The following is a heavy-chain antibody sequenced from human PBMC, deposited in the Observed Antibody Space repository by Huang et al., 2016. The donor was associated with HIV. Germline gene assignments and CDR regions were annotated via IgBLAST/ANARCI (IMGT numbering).Heavy chain of an antibody. V-gene: IGHV1-8*01. CDR3: ATLPPVNYGRSGGRVRDY. CDR1: GYTFSNYD. D-gene: IGHD2-15*01. Sequence: QVQLVQSGAEVKKPGASVKVSCKASGYTFSNYDINWVRQAPGKGLEWMGWMNPNRGNTGYARKLQGRVTMTRSTSISTAYMELSRLRFEDTAVYYCATLPPVNYGRSGGRVRDYWGQGSLVTVSS. J-gene: IGHJ4*02. CDR2: MNPNRGNT.